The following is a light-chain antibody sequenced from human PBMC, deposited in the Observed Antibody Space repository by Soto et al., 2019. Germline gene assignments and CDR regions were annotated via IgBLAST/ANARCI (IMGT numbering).Light chain of an antibody. Sequence: QSALTQPASVSGSPGQSITISCTGTNSDIGSYNYVSWYQQHPGKAPKLIIYEVSDRPSGVSSRFSGSKSGNTASLTISGLQAEDEADYYCSSSTSDTTWVFGGGTKLTVL. CDR1: NSDIGSYNY. J-gene: IGLJ3*02. CDR2: EVS. V-gene: IGLV2-14*01. CDR3: SSSTSDTTWV.